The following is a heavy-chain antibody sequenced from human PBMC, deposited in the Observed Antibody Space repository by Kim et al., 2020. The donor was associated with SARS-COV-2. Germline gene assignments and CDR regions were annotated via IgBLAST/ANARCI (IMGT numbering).Heavy chain of an antibody. J-gene: IGHJ3*02. CDR2: MYFGAGA. CDR1: GGSITDYY. Sequence: SETLSLTCTVSGGSITDYYWTWIRQAPGKGLERIGYMYFGAGANYNPSLKSRVTVSIDTSKNQFSLKLASVTAAATALAYCARAGGSSTLPAAFVISG. CDR3: ARAGGSSTLPAAFVI. V-gene: IGHV4-59*01. D-gene: IGHD6-6*01.